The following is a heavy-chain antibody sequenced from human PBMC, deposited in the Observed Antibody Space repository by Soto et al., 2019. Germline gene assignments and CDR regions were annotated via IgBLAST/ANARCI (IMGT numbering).Heavy chain of an antibody. CDR1: GYSFTSYW. Sequence: PGESLKLSCKGSGYSFTSYWIGWVRQMPGKGLEWMGIIYPGDSDTRYSPSFQGQVTISADKSISTAYLQWSSLKASDTAMYYCARIGCSGGSCYSHYYYYYMDVWGKGTTVTVSS. V-gene: IGHV5-51*03. CDR2: IYPGDSDT. D-gene: IGHD2-15*01. CDR3: ARIGCSGGSCYSHYYYYYMDV. J-gene: IGHJ6*03.